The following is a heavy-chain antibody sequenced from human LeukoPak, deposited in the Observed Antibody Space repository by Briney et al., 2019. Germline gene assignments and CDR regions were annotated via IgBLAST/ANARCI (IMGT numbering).Heavy chain of an antibody. Sequence: ASVKVSCKASGYTFTSYDINWVRQATGQGLEWMGWMNPNSGNTGYAQKFQGRVTMTRNTSISTAYMELSSLRSEDTAVYYCARKLLLWFGEYYYFDYWGQGTLVTVSS. CDR2: MNPNSGNT. CDR3: ARKLLLWFGEYYYFDY. V-gene: IGHV1-8*01. CDR1: GYTFTSYD. J-gene: IGHJ4*02. D-gene: IGHD3-10*01.